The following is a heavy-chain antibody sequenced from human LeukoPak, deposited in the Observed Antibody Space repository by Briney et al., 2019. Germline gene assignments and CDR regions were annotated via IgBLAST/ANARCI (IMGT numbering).Heavy chain of an antibody. CDR2: IYHSGST. Sequence: PSETLSLTCTVSGGSISSYYCSWVRQPPGKGVEWIGYIYHSGSTNYNPSLKRRVTISVDTSKNQISLKLSSVTAADTAVYYCARHGNFYGSSGYYYGFDYWGQGTLVTVSS. CDR3: ARHGNFYGSSGYYYGFDY. D-gene: IGHD3-22*01. CDR1: GGSISSYY. J-gene: IGHJ4*02. V-gene: IGHV4-59*08.